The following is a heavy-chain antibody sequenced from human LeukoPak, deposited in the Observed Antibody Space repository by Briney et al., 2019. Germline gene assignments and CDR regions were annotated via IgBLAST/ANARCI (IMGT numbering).Heavy chain of an antibody. V-gene: IGHV4-34*01. CDR1: GGSFSGYY. Sequence: SETLSLTCAVYGGSFSGYYWSWIRQPPGKGLEWIGEINHSGSTNYNPSLRSRVTMSADTSRNQYSLKLSSVTAADTAVYYCARDGNSYGPDFDYWDQGTLVTVSS. J-gene: IGHJ4*02. CDR2: INHSGST. D-gene: IGHD5-18*01. CDR3: ARDGNSYGPDFDY.